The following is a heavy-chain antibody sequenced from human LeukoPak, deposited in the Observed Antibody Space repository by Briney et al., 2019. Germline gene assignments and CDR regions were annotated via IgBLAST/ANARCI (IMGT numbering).Heavy chain of an antibody. J-gene: IGHJ4*02. V-gene: IGHV4-34*01. CDR1: GGSFSGYY. Sequence: SETLSLTCAVYGGSFSGYYWSWIRQPPGKGLEWIGSIYYSGSTYYNPSLESRVTISVDTSKNQFSLKLSSVTAADTAVYYCARQRIVVVVAATFDYWGQGTLDTVSS. D-gene: IGHD2-15*01. CDR3: ARQRIVVVVAATFDY. CDR2: IYYSGST.